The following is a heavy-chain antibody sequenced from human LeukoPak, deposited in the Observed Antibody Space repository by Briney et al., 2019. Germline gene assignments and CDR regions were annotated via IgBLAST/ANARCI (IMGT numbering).Heavy chain of an antibody. CDR3: ALIYGSGSYLSDS. Sequence: SGPTLVNPTQTLTLTCSFSGFSLTTRGVTVAWIRQPPGKALEWLALIYWDGDQRFSPSLNARLTITKDTSKNQVVLTMTNMDPVDTATYYCALIYGSGSYLSDSWGQGTLVTVSS. J-gene: IGHJ4*02. D-gene: IGHD3-10*01. CDR2: IYWDGDQ. V-gene: IGHV2-5*02. CDR1: GFSLTTRGVT.